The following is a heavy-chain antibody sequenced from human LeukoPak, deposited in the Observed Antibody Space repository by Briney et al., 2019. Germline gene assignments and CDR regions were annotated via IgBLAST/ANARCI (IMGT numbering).Heavy chain of an antibody. J-gene: IGHJ4*02. CDR1: GFTFGRHW. V-gene: IGHV3-7*05. CDR2: IKQDGSQR. D-gene: IGHD4-17*01. Sequence: GGSLRLSCAASGFTFGRHWMSWGRQAPGKGPEWVANIKQDGSQRYYVDSVKGRFTISRDNGRNSLFLQMNSLRAEDTAVYYCAREVYGDNYFDYWGQGTLVTVSS. CDR3: AREVYGDNYFDY.